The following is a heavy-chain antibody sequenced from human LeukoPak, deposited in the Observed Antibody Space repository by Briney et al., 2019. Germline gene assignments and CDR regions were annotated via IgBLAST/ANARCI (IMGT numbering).Heavy chain of an antibody. CDR3: VRDWEGFNFDI. CDR2: IHNSGST. J-gene: IGHJ3*02. Sequence: SETLSLTCTVSGGSVSSYYWGWIRQPPGEGLEWIAYIHNSGSTNYNPSLKSRATIAVDTSKNQFSLKLSSVTAADTAMYYCVRDWEGFNFDIWGQGTVVTVSS. CDR1: GGSVSSYY. D-gene: IGHD1-26*01. V-gene: IGHV4-59*02.